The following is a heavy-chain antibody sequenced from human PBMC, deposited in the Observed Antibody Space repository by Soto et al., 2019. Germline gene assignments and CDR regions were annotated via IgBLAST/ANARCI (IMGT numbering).Heavy chain of an antibody. CDR1: GFTFSSYG. CDR3: AKAPAYYYDSSGSQLEYFQH. J-gene: IGHJ1*01. Sequence: GGSLRLSCAASGFTFSSYGMHWVRQAPGKGLEWVAVISYDGSNKYYADSVKGRFTISRDNSKNTLYLQMNSLRAEDTAVYYCAKAPAYYYDSSGSQLEYFQHWGQGTLVTVSS. D-gene: IGHD3-22*01. CDR2: ISYDGSNK. V-gene: IGHV3-30*18.